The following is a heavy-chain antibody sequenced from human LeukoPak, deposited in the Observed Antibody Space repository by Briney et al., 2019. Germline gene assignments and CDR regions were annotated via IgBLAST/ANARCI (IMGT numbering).Heavy chain of an antibody. V-gene: IGHV4-39*07. D-gene: IGHD2-2*01. CDR3: ARDRTRHCSSTSCRFGYFDY. CDR1: GGSISSSSYY. J-gene: IGHJ4*02. CDR2: IYYSGST. Sequence: PSETLSLTCTVSGGSISSSSYYWGWVRQPPGKGLEWIGSIYYSGSTYYNPSLKSRVTISVDTSKNQFSLKLSSVTAADTAVYYCARDRTRHCSSTSCRFGYFDYWGQGTLVTVSS.